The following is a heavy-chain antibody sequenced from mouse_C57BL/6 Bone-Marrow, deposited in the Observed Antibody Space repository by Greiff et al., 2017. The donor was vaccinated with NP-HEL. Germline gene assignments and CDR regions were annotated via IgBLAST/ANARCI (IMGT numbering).Heavy chain of an antibody. J-gene: IGHJ2*01. CDR3: ARSRGPIHLDY. Sequence: VQLQQPGTELVKPGASVKLSCKASGYTFTSYWMHWVKQRPGQALEWIGNINPSNGGTNYNEKFKSKATLTVDKSSSTAYMQLGSLTSEDSAVYYCARSRGPIHLDYWGQGTTLTVSS. V-gene: IGHV1-53*01. CDR1: GYTFTSYW. CDR2: INPSNGGT.